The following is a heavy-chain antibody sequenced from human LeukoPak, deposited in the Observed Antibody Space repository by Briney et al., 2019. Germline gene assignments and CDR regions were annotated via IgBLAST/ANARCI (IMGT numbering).Heavy chain of an antibody. J-gene: IGHJ5*02. Sequence: EASVKVSCKASGGILNTHAITWVRQAPGEGLEWLGGIIPVLGAAHSAQSFQGRVTITADESTSTAYMEMSSLRSEDTAVYYCAMYVWGSVRRWRNWFDPWGQGTLVTVSS. CDR2: IIPVLGAA. V-gene: IGHV1-69*13. CDR1: GGILNTHA. D-gene: IGHD3-16*01. CDR3: AMYVWGSVRRWRNWFDP.